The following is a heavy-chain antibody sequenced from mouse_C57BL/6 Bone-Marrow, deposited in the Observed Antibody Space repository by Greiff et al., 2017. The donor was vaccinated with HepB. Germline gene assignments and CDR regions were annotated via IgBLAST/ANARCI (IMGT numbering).Heavy chain of an antibody. CDR1: GFTFSDYG. J-gene: IGHJ4*01. V-gene: IGHV5-17*01. Sequence: EVKVVESGGGLVKPGGSLKLSCAASGFTFSDYGMHWVRQAPEKGLEWVAYISSGSSTIYYADTVKGRFTISRDNAKNTLFLQMTSLRSEDTAMYYCATYYYYAMDYWGQGNSVTVSS. CDR3: ATYYYYAMDY. CDR2: ISSGSSTI. D-gene: IGHD2-10*01.